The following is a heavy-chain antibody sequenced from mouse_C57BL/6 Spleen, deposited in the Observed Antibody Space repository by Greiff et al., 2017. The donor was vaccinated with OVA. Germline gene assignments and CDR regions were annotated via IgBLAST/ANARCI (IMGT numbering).Heavy chain of an antibody. CDR2: ISDGGSYT. CDR1: GFTFSSSA. J-gene: IGHJ3*01. V-gene: IGHV5-4*01. Sequence: EVMLVESGGGLVKPGGSLKLSCAASGFTFSSSAMSWVRQTPEKRLEWVATISDGGSYTYYPANVKGRFTISRDNAKNNLYLQMSHLKSEDTAMYYCARDGLTGTEAWFAYWGQGTLVTVSA. D-gene: IGHD4-1*01. CDR3: ARDGLTGTEAWFAY.